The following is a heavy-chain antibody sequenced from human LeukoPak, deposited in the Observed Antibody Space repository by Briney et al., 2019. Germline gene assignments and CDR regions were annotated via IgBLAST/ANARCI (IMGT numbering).Heavy chain of an antibody. CDR3: ARGSVGLRAVAGTTYYYGLDV. V-gene: IGHV4-31*03. CDR2: IYYSGST. J-gene: IGHJ6*02. Sequence: SETLSLTCTVSGGSISSGGYYWSWIRQHPGKGLEWIGYIYYSGSTYYNPSLKSRVTISVDTSKTQFSLTLSSVTAADTAVYYCARGSVGLRAVAGTTYYYGLDVWGQGTTVTVSS. D-gene: IGHD6-19*01. CDR1: GGSISSGGYY.